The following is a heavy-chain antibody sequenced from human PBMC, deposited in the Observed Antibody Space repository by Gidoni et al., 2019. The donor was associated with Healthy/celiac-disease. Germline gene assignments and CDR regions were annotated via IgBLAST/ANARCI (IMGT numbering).Heavy chain of an antibody. CDR3: ARVRVGADFQH. CDR1: GYSISSGYY. D-gene: IGHD1-26*01. Sequence: QVQLQESGPGLVKPSETLSLTCTVSGYSISSGYYWGWIRQPPGKGLEWIGSIYHSGSTYYNPSLKSRVTISVDTSKNQFSLKLSSVTAADTAVYYCARVRVGADFQHWGQGTLVTVSS. CDR2: IYHSGST. V-gene: IGHV4-38-2*02. J-gene: IGHJ1*01.